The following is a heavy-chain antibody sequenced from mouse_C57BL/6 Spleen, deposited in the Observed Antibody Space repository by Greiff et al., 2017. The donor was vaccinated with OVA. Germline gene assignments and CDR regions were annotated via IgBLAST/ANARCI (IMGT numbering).Heavy chain of an antibody. J-gene: IGHJ3*01. CDR3: ARGYDHPFAY. CDR1: GYSITSGYY. Sequence: VQLKESGPGLVKPSQSLSLTCSVTGYSITSGYYWNWIRQFPGNKLEWMGYISYDGSNNYNPSLKNRISITRDTSKNQFFLKLNSVTTEDTATYYCARGYDHPFAYWGQGTLVTVSA. CDR2: ISYDGSN. V-gene: IGHV3-6*01. D-gene: IGHD2-3*01.